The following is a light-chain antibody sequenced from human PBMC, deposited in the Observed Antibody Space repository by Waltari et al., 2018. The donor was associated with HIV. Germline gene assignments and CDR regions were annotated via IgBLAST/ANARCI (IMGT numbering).Light chain of an antibody. CDR1: SGITVGTYR. CDR3: MIWHSSAWV. J-gene: IGLJ3*02. Sequence: QAVLTQPASLSASPGASASLTCTLRSGITVGTYRIYWYQQKPGSPPRYLLRYRSDSDKEQGSGVPSRFAGSKDASANAGILLISGLQSEDEADYYCMIWHSSAWVFGGGTKLTVL. V-gene: IGLV5-45*01. CDR2: YRSDSDK.